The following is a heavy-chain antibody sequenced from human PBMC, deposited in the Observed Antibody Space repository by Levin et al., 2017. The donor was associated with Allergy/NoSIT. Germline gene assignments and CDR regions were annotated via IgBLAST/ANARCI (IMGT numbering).Heavy chain of an antibody. CDR2: MSYDGTNE. Sequence: PGGSLRLSCAASGFLFSVYSVHWVRQAPGKGLEWVAVMSYDGTNEYYADSVRGRFIISRDNSKNTLFLQMNSLRADDTAVYSCAKVGISCKSSLGQYYLDHWGQGTLVTVSS. D-gene: IGHD2/OR15-2a*01. CDR1: GFLFSVYS. V-gene: IGHV3-30*18. J-gene: IGHJ4*02. CDR3: AKVGISCKSSLGQYYLDH.